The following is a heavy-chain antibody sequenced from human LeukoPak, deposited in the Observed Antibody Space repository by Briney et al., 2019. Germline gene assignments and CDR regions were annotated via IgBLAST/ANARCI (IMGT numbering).Heavy chain of an antibody. Sequence: PSETLSLTCTVSGGSISSGGYYWSWIRQPPGKGLEWIGYIYYSGSTNYNPSLKSRVTISVDTSKNQFSLKLSSVTAADTAVYYCARHRYLPGAFDSWGQGTMVTVSS. J-gene: IGHJ3*02. V-gene: IGHV4-61*08. D-gene: IGHD3-9*01. CDR3: ARHRYLPGAFDS. CDR2: IYYSGST. CDR1: GGSISSGGYY.